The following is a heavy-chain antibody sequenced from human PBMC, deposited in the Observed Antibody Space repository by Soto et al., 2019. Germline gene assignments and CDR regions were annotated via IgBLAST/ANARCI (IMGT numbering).Heavy chain of an antibody. CDR2: INHSGST. V-gene: IGHV4-34*01. CDR3: ARYSMANWFDL. J-gene: IGHJ5*02. Sequence: PSETLSLTCAVYGGSFSGYYWSWIRQPPGKGLEWIGEINHSGSTNYNPSLKSRVTISVDTSKTQFSLKLSSVTAADTAVYYCARYSMANWFDLWGQGTLVTVSS. CDR1: GGSFSGYY. D-gene: IGHD2-15*01.